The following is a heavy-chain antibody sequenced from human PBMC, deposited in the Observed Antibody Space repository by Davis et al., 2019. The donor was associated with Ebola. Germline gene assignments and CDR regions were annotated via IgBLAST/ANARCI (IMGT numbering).Heavy chain of an antibody. V-gene: IGHV3-15*01. CDR2: IKSKTDGGTT. D-gene: IGHD6-19*01. CDR3: TTSHLSIAVAGTDVYYYYYYYMDV. CDR1: GFTFSNAW. Sequence: GESLKISCAASGFTFSNAWMSWVRQAPGKGLEWVGRIKSKTDGGTTDYAAPVKGRFTISRDDSKNTLYLQMNSLKTEDTAVYYCTTSHLSIAVAGTDVYYYYYYYMDVWGKGTTVTVSS. J-gene: IGHJ6*03.